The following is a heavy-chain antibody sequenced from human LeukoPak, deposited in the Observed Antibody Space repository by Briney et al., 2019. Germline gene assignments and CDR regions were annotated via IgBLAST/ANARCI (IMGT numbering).Heavy chain of an antibody. Sequence: GGSLRLSCAASGFTFSGSARHWVRQASGKGLEWVGRIRSKANSYATAYAASVKGRFTISRDDSKNTAYLQMNSLKTEDKAVYYCHCGLLWFGELDAGVKYDYWGQGTLVTVSS. D-gene: IGHD3-10*01. CDR3: HCGLLWFGELDAGVKYDY. CDR1: GFTFSGSA. CDR2: IRSKANSYAT. J-gene: IGHJ4*02. V-gene: IGHV3-73*01.